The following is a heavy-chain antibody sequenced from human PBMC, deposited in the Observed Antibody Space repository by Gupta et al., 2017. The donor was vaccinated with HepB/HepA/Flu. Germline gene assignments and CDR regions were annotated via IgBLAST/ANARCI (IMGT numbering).Heavy chain of an antibody. J-gene: IGHJ4*02. CDR2: IKSKSAVGTI. CDR3: ATDALRGYDYDYFDY. Sequence: EVQLVESGGGLVKPGGSLKVSRADSGLTTRWVRQDPGKGLEWVGRIKSKSAVGTIVYAAPVKGRFTISRDDSKNTLYRQMNSLRTENPAVYYCATDALRGYDYDYFDYWGQGTLVTVSS. D-gene: IGHD5-12*01. V-gene: IGHV3-15*01. CDR1: GLT.